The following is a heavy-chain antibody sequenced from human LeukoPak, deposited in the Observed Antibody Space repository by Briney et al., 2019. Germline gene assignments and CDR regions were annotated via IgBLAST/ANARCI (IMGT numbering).Heavy chain of an antibody. Sequence: SETLSLTCTVSGGSISSYYWSWIRQPPGKGLEWIGYIYYSGSTYYNPSLKSRVTISVDTSKNQFSLKLSSVTAADTAVYYCARLRLTPNQFDYWGQGTLVTVSS. CDR1: GGSISSYY. CDR2: IYYSGST. CDR3: ARLRLTPNQFDY. J-gene: IGHJ4*02. V-gene: IGHV4-59*08. D-gene: IGHD3-9*01.